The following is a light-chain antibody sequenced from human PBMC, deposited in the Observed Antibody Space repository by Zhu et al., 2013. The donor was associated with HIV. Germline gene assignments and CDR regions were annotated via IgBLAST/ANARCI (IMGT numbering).Light chain of an antibody. Sequence: VLTQSPGTLSLSPGERATLSCRASQIRTNYLAWYQQKPGQAPRLLIYGASSRATGIPDRFSGSGSETDFTLSISRLEPEDFAVYYCQQYGTSPLTFGGGTTVEIK. J-gene: IGKJ4*01. V-gene: IGKV3-20*01. CDR2: GAS. CDR1: QIRTNY. CDR3: QQYGTSPLT.